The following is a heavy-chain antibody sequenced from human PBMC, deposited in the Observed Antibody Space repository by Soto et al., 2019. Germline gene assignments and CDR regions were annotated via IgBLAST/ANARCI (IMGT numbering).Heavy chain of an antibody. CDR2: IIPIFGTA. CDR1: GGTFSSYA. V-gene: IGHV1-69*01. J-gene: IGHJ6*02. D-gene: IGHD3-10*01. CDR3: ARGAEDLWFGAPPGYYYHGMDV. Sequence: QVQLVQSGAEVKKPGSSVKVSCKASGGTFSSYAISWVRQAPGQGLEWMGGIIPIFGTANYAQKFQGRVTITADESTSTAYMELSSLRSEDTAVYYCARGAEDLWFGAPPGYYYHGMDVWGQGTTVTVSS.